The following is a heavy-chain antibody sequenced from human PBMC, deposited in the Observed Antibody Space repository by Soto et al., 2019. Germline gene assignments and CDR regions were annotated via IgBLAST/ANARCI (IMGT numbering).Heavy chain of an antibody. Sequence: EVQLEESGGGLVQPGGSLRLACAGSGFKFSSYEMNWVRQAPGKGLEWLSFILHSGDIIYYADSVKGRFTISRDNVKNLLYLHMITLRVEDTAIYSCATRLSVSYGPLFDQWGQGTLVTVSS. CDR2: ILHSGDII. CDR3: ATRLSVSYGPLFDQ. CDR1: GFKFSSYE. D-gene: IGHD3-16*01. J-gene: IGHJ4*02. V-gene: IGHV3-48*03.